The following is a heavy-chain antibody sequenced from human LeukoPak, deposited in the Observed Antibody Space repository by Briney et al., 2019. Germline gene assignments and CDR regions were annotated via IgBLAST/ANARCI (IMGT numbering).Heavy chain of an antibody. CDR3: ARDASLSAAAGTFDY. D-gene: IGHD6-13*01. V-gene: IGHV3-11*05. J-gene: IGHJ4*02. CDR2: ISSSSSYT. CDR1: GFTFGDHA. Sequence: PGGSLRLSCTASGFTFGDHAMSWIRQAPGKGLEWVSYISSSSSYTNYADSVKGRFTISRDNAKNSLYLQMNSLRAEDTAVYYCARDASLSAAAGTFDYWGQGTLVTVSS.